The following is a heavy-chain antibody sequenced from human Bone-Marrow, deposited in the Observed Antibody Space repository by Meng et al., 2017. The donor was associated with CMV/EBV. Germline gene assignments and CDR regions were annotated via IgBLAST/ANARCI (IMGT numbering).Heavy chain of an antibody. J-gene: IGHJ4*02. CDR2: IKQDGSEK. D-gene: IGHD2-2*02. V-gene: IGHV3-7*01. Sequence: GESLKISCAASGFTFSSYWMSWVRQAPGKGLEWVANIKQDGSEKYYVDSVKGRFTISRDNAKNSLYLQMNSLRAEDTAVYYCARGAGCSSTSCYMDFDYWGQGTLVTVSS. CDR3: ARGAGCSSTSCYMDFDY. CDR1: GFTFSSYW.